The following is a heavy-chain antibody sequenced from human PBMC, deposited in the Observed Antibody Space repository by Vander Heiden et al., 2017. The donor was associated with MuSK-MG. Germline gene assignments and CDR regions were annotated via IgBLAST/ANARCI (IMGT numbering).Heavy chain of an antibody. V-gene: IGHV3-7*04. Sequence: EVQLEESGGGLVQPGGSLRLSCVASGFNFNNYWMRWVRQAPGKGLEWVANIDQDGSERNYVDSVKGRLTISRDNAKKSVYLQMNNVRAEDTAVYYCARDQLRHCGGDCQFFHCWGQGTLVSVSP. CDR2: IDQDGSER. CDR1: GFNFNNYW. J-gene: IGHJ4*02. CDR3: ARDQLRHCGGDCQFFHC. D-gene: IGHD2-21*02.